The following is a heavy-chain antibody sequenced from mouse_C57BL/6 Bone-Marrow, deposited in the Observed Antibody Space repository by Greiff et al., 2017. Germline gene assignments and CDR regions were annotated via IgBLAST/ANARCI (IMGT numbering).Heavy chain of an antibody. CDR3: TRESYYYGSSPAWFAY. CDR1: GFTFSSYA. CDR2: ISSGGDYI. V-gene: IGHV5-9-1*02. Sequence: EVKLVESGEGLVKPGGSLKLSCAASGFTFSSYAMSWVRQTPEKRLEWVAYISSGGDYIYYADTVKGRFTISRDNARNTLYLQMSSLKSEDTAMYYGTRESYYYGSSPAWFAYWGQGTLVTVSA. J-gene: IGHJ3*01. D-gene: IGHD1-1*01.